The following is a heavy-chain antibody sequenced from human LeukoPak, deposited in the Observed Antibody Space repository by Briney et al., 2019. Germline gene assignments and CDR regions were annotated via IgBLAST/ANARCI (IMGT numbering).Heavy chain of an antibody. CDR3: ARDNGTYFDLDAFDI. D-gene: IGHD1-26*01. J-gene: IGHJ3*02. V-gene: IGHV4-34*01. Sequence: SETLSLTCAVYGGSFSGYYWSWIRQPPGKGLEWIGEINHSGSTNYNPSLKSRVTISVDTSKNQFSLQLNSMTPEDTAVYFCARDNGTYFDLDAFDIWGQGTMVTVSS. CDR1: GGSFSGYY. CDR2: INHSGST.